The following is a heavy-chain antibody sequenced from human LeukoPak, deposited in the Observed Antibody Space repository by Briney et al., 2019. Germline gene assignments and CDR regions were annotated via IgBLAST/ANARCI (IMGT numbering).Heavy chain of an antibody. CDR2: IRSSSSYI. V-gene: IGHV3-21*01. CDR1: GFTFSSYS. J-gene: IGHJ4*02. D-gene: IGHD3-16*02. CDR3: AREAPYDCVWGSYRFDY. Sequence: SGGSLRLSCAASGFTFSSYSMNWVRQAPGKGLEWVPSIRSSSSYIYYADSVKGRFTISRDNAKNSLYLQMNSLRAADAAAYYCAREAPYDCVWGSYRFDYWGQGTLVTVSS.